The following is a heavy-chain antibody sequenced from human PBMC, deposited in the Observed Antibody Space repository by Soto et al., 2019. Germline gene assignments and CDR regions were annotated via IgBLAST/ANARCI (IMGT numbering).Heavy chain of an antibody. V-gene: IGHV3-30-3*01. J-gene: IGHJ4*02. CDR2: ISFDGSDK. CDR1: GFIFSSYA. CDR3: ARALVTALGSYFDY. D-gene: IGHD2-21*02. Sequence: QVQLVESGGGVVQPGRSLRLSCAASGFIFSSYAIHWVRQAPGKGLEWVALISFDGSDKYYADSVKGRFTISRDNSKNTLYLQMNSLRAEDTAVYSCARALVTALGSYFDYWGQGTLVTVSS.